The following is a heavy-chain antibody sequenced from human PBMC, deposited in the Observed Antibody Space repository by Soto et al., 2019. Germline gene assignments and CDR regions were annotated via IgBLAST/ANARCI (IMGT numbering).Heavy chain of an antibody. J-gene: IGHJ4*02. D-gene: IGHD4-4*01. CDR1: GFTFDDYA. Sequence: EVQLVESGGGLVQPGRSLRLSCSASGFTFDDYAIHWVRQAPGKGLEWVSGISWNGGNIGYADSVKGRFTISRDNAKNSLYIQMNSLSAEDTALYYCAKGGTYSNYPFDYWGQGTMVTVSS. CDR3: AKGGTYSNYPFDY. V-gene: IGHV3-9*01. CDR2: ISWNGGNI.